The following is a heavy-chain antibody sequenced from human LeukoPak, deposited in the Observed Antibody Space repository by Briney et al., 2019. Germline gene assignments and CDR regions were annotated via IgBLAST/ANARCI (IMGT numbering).Heavy chain of an antibody. D-gene: IGHD6-13*01. Sequence: GGSLRLSCAASGFTFSSYAMHWVRQAPGKGLEWVAVISYDGSDKYYADSVKGRFTISRDNSKNTLYLQMNSLRAEDTAVYYCAKLPIAQQLVEDYWGQGTLVTVSS. J-gene: IGHJ4*02. CDR1: GFTFSSYA. CDR3: AKLPIAQQLVEDY. CDR2: ISYDGSDK. V-gene: IGHV3-30-3*01.